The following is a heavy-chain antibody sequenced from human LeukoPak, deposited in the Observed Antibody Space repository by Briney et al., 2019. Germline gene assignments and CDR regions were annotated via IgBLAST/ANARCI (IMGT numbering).Heavy chain of an antibody. J-gene: IGHJ4*02. D-gene: IGHD4-17*01. V-gene: IGHV3-49*03. Sequence: PGRSLRLSCTASGFTFGAYPMSWFRQAPGKGLEWVGFIRSKGYGGTTEYAASVKGRFTISRDDFKNIAYLQMNSLKTEDTAVYFCTRDYGDVEYWGQGTLVTVSS. CDR2: IRSKGYGGTT. CDR1: GFTFGAYP. CDR3: TRDYGDVEY.